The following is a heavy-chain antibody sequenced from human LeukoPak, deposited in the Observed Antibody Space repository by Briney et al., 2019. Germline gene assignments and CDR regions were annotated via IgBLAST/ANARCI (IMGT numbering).Heavy chain of an antibody. D-gene: IGHD6-13*01. CDR1: GASFSSSTYY. CDR2: IYYSGST. V-gene: IGHV4-39*01. J-gene: IGHJ4*02. CDR3: ARHAGGIAAAGTRPLDY. Sequence: SETLSLTCTVSGASFSSSTYYWGWIRQPPGKGLEWIGSIYYSGSTYYNPSLKSRVTMSVDTSKNQFSLKLSSVTAADTAVYYCARHAGGIAAAGTRPLDYWGQGTLVTVSS.